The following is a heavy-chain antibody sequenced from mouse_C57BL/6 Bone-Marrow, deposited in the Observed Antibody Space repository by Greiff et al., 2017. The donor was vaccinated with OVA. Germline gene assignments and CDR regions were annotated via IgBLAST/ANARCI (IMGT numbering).Heavy chain of an antibody. CDR2: IYPGDGDT. CDR1: GYAFSSSW. D-gene: IGHD2-5*01. J-gene: IGHJ2*01. Sequence: QVQLQQSGPELVKPGASVKISCKASGYAFSSSWMNWVKQRPGKGLEWIGRIYPGDGDTNYNGKFKGKATLTADKSSSTAYMQLSSLTSEDSAVYFCARSRIYSNYYLDYWGQGTTLTVSS. V-gene: IGHV1-82*01. CDR3: ARSRIYSNYYLDY.